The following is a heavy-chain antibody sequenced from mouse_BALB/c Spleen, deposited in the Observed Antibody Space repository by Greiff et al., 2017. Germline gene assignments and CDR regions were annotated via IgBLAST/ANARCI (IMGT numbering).Heavy chain of an antibody. CDR1: GFTFSSFG. Sequence: EVKLQESGGGLVQPGGSRKLSCAASGFTFSSFGMHWVRQAPEKGLEWVAYISSGSSTIYYADTVKGRFTISRDNPKNTLFLQMTSLRSEDTAMYYCARRRGNYYFDYWGQGTTLTVSS. V-gene: IGHV5-17*02. CDR3: ARRRGNYYFDY. CDR2: ISSGSSTI. D-gene: IGHD2-1*01. J-gene: IGHJ2*01.